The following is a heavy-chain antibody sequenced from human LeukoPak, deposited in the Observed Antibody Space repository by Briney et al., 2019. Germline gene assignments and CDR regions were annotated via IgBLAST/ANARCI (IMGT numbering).Heavy chain of an antibody. CDR1: GFTFSSYG. V-gene: IGHV3-30*02. J-gene: IGHJ4*02. CDR3: AKDRASYDFWSGYYANDI. Sequence: GGSLRLSCAASGFTFSSYGMHWVRQAPGKGLEWVAFIRYDGSNKYYADSVKGRFTISRDNSKNTLYLQMNSLRAEDTAVYYCAKDRASYDFWSGYYANDIWGQGTLVTVSS. D-gene: IGHD3-3*01. CDR2: IRYDGSNK.